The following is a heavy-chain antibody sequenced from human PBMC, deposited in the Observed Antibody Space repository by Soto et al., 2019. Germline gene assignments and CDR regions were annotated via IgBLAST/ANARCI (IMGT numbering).Heavy chain of an antibody. Sequence: SEILSLTCTVSGGSISSGDYYWSWIRQPPGKGLEWIGYIYYSGSTYYNPSLKSRVTISVDTSKNQFSLKLSSVTAADTAVYYCARASLLGYSGYDLDYWGQGTLVTAPQ. CDR3: ARASLLGYSGYDLDY. CDR2: IYYSGST. D-gene: IGHD5-12*01. J-gene: IGHJ4*02. CDR1: GGSISSGDYY. V-gene: IGHV4-30-4*01.